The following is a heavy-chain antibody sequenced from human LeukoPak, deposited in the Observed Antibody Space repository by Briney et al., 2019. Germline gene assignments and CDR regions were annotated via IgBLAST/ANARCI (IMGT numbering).Heavy chain of an antibody. J-gene: IGHJ4*02. CDR3: AKVRLRAAAAPSN. CDR1: GFSFSDYI. D-gene: IGHD6-13*01. V-gene: IGHV3-48*01. CDR2: ISTASGSI. Sequence: GGSLRLSCVASGFSFSDYIMNWVRQAPGKGLEWVSHISTASGSIFYADSVQGRFTISRDNAKRSVHLQMNSLRAEDTAVYYCAKVRLRAAAAPSNWGQGTLVTVSS.